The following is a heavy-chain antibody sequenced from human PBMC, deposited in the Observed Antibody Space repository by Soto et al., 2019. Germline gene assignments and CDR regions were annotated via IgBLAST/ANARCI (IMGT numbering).Heavy chain of an antibody. V-gene: IGHV3-33*06. J-gene: IGHJ4*02. CDR1: GFTFSSCG. CDR3: AKGGYTFGFRFDS. CDR2: IWYDGSNK. Sequence: GGSLRLSCAASGFTFSSCGMHWVRQAPGKGLEWVAVIWYDGSNKYYADSVKGRFTISRDNSKHTLYLQMISLRAEDTAVYYCAKGGYTFGFRFDSWGQGTLVTVSS. D-gene: IGHD5-18*01.